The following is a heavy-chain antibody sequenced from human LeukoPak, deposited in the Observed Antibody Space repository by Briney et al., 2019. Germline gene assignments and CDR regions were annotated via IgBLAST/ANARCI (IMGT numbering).Heavy chain of an antibody. CDR2: IYYTGST. J-gene: IGHJ4*02. CDR1: GGSISSYY. CDR3: ARRLPAMAYYFDY. V-gene: IGHV4-59*08. Sequence: PSETLSLTCTVSGGSISSYYWSWIRQPPGKGLEWVGYIYYTGSTNYNPALKSRVTISVDTSKNQFSLKLSSVTAADTAVYYCARRLPAMAYYFDYWGQGTLVTVSS. D-gene: IGHD5-18*01.